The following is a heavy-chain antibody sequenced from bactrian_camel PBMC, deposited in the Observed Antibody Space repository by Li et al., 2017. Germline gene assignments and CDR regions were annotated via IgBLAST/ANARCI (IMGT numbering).Heavy chain of an antibody. Sequence: HVQLVESGGGSVQAGGSLRLSCTASGVTFDEVDMGWYRQDPGNECELASRIASDGRTYYTDSAKGRFTISQDKAKNTVYLQMNSLQAEDTAVYYCAIPGSWSPECGYWGQGTQVTVS. D-gene: IGHD6*01. CDR2: IASDGRT. CDR1: GVTFDEVD. J-gene: IGHJ6*01. CDR3: AIPGSWSPECGY. V-gene: IGHV3S60*01.